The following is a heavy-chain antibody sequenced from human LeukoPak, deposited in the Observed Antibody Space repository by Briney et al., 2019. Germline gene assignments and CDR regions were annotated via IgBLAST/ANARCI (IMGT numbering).Heavy chain of an antibody. Sequence: SETLSLTCAVSGGSISSGGYCWSWLRQPPGKGLEWNRYVYQSGSAYYSPSLKSRVTISVDRSKNQFSLELTSVTAADTAVYYCAKDYGESYNYWYFNLWDRGTLVTVSS. V-gene: IGHV4-30-2*01. CDR1: GGSISSGGYC. J-gene: IGHJ2*01. CDR2: VYQSGSA. CDR3: AKDYGESYNYWYFNL. D-gene: IGHD4-17*01.